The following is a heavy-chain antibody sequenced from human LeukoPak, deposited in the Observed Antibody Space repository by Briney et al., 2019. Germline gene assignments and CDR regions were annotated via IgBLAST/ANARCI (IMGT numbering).Heavy chain of an antibody. D-gene: IGHD5-18*01. V-gene: IGHV5-51*01. CDR1: GYSFTDHW. CDR3: ARQMDTAMVNWFDP. J-gene: IGHJ5*02. Sequence: AGESLKISCRGSGYSFTDHWIAWVRHMPGKGLESMGIIYPGDSDTRYSPSFQGQVTISADKSISTAYLQWSSLKASDTAMYYCARQMDTAMVNWFDPWGQGTLVTVSS. CDR2: IYPGDSDT.